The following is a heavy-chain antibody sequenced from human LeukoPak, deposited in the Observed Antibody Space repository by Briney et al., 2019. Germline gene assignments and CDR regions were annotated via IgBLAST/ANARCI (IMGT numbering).Heavy chain of an antibody. CDR3: AKENYYDSSGYFSFYFDY. J-gene: IGHJ4*02. CDR1: GFTFSSYG. D-gene: IGHD3-22*01. V-gene: IGHV3-30*18. CDR2: ISYDGSNK. Sequence: QSGGSLRLSCAASGFTFSSYGMHWVRQAPGKGLEWVAIISYDGSNKYYADSVKGRFTISRDNSNNTLYLQMNSLRAEDTAVYYCAKENYYDSSGYFSFYFDYWGQGTPVTVSS.